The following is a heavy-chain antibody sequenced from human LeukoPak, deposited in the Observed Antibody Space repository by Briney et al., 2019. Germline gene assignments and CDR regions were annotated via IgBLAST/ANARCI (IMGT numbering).Heavy chain of an antibody. J-gene: IGHJ6*04. CDR3: ARDPLRCSGGSCYSDYYYYGMDV. V-gene: IGHV3-48*03. D-gene: IGHD2-15*01. CDR1: GFTFSSYE. CDR2: ISSSGSTI. Sequence: GGSLRLSCAASGFTFSSYEMNWVRQAPGKGLEWVSYISSSGSTIYYADSVKGRFTISRDNAKNSLYLQMNSLRAEDTAVYYRARDPLRCSGGSCYSDYYYYGMDVWGKGTTVTVSS.